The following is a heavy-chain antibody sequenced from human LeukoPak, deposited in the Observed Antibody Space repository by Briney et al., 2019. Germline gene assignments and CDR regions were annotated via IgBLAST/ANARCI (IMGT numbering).Heavy chain of an antibody. CDR3: AREYSYYDSSGYYYGSGYFDY. V-gene: IGHV4-59*01. CDR2: TYYSGST. D-gene: IGHD3-22*01. Sequence: SETLSLTCTVSGDSISSYYWSWIRQPPGKGLEWIAYTYYSGSTNYNPSLQSRVTISVDTSKNQFSLRLSSVTAADTAVYYCAREYSYYDSSGYYYGSGYFDYWGQGTLVTVSS. CDR1: GDSISSYY. J-gene: IGHJ4*02.